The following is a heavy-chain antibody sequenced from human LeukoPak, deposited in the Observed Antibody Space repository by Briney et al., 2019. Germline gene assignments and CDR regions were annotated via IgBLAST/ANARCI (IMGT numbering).Heavy chain of an antibody. CDR2: IKQDGSEK. V-gene: IGHV3-7*03. Sequence: GGSLRLSCAASGFTFSSYWMSWVRQAPGKGLEWVANIKQDGSEKYYVDSVKGRFTISRDNAKNSLYLQMNSLRAEDTAMYYCARRAGDYSHPYDYWGQGTLVTVSS. J-gene: IGHJ4*02. CDR1: GFTFSSYW. D-gene: IGHD3-22*01. CDR3: ARRAGDYSHPYDY.